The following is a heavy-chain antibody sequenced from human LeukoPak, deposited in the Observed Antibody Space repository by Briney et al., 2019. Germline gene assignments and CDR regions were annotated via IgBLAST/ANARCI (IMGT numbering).Heavy chain of an antibody. CDR3: ARQRGYCSSISCYAWFDP. CDR1: GGSISSYY. J-gene: IGHJ5*02. Sequence: PSETLSLTCTVSGGSISSYYWSWIRQPPGKGLEWIGNIYYSGSTDYNPSLKSRVSISIDTSKNQFSLKLSSVTAADTAVYYCARQRGYCSSISCYAWFDPWGQGTLVTVSS. CDR2: IYYSGST. V-gene: IGHV4-59*08. D-gene: IGHD2-2*01.